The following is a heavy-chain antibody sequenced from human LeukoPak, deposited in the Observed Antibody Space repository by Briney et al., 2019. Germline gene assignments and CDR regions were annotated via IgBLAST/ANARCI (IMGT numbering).Heavy chain of an antibody. D-gene: IGHD6-13*01. CDR1: GGSISSGSYY. V-gene: IGHV4-61*02. CDR3: ARAYSSSWYDRVPGY. J-gene: IGHJ4*02. CDR2: IYTSGST. Sequence: SQTLSLTCTVSGGSISSGSYYWSWIRQPAGKGLEWIGRIYTSGSTNYNPSLKSRVTISVDTSKNQFSLKLSSVTAADTAVYYCARAYSSSWYDRVPGYWGQGTLVTVSS.